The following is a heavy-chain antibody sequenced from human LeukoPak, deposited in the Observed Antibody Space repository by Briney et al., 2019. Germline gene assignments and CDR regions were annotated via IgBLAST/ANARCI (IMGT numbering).Heavy chain of an antibody. V-gene: IGHV4-4*07. J-gene: IGHJ6*03. Sequence: SETLSLTCSVSGGSIGVYYWYWIRQPAGKGLEWIGCMYSGGTSHYNPSLTSRVTMSVDTSKNQFSLKLNSVTAADTAVYYCARGTTNYYYYYMDVWGKGTTVTVSS. CDR2: MYSGGTS. CDR1: GGSIGVYY. D-gene: IGHD1-14*01. CDR3: ARGTTNYYYYYMDV.